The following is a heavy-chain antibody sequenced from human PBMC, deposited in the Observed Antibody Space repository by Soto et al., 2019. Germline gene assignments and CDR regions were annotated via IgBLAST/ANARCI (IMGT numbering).Heavy chain of an antibody. Sequence: QPGGSLRLSCAASVFTFSSNGMHWVRQAPGKGLEWVAVISYDGSNKYYADSVKGRFTISRDNSKNTLYLQMNSLRAEDTAVYYCAKDVTIFGHPYGMDAWGQGATVTVSS. D-gene: IGHD3-3*01. CDR3: AKDVTIFGHPYGMDA. J-gene: IGHJ6*02. CDR1: VFTFSSNG. V-gene: IGHV3-30*18. CDR2: ISYDGSNK.